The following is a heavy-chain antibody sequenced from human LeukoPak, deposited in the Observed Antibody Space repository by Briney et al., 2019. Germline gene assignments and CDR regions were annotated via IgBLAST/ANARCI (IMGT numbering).Heavy chain of an antibody. J-gene: IGHJ4*02. CDR2: IYHSGST. Sequence: PSETLSLTCAVSGGSISSGGYSWSWIRQPPGKGLEWIGYIYHSGSTYYNPSFKSRVTISVDRSKNQFSLKPSSVTAADTAVYYCAREGGEGGWYFDYWGQGTLVTVSS. CDR1: GGSISSGGYS. V-gene: IGHV4-30-2*01. D-gene: IGHD6-19*01. CDR3: AREGGEGGWYFDY.